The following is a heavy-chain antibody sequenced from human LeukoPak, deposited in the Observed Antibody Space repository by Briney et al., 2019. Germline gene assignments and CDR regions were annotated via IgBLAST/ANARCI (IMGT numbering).Heavy chain of an antibody. D-gene: IGHD6-19*01. CDR3: ARMGYGSGGWEY. CDR1: GGSISSGSYY. J-gene: IGHJ4*02. Sequence: SETLSLTCTVSGGSISSGSYYWSRIRQPAGKGLEWIGRIYTSGGTNYNPSLKSRVTISVDTSKNQFSLKLSSVTAADTAVYYYARMGYGSGGWEYWGQGTLVTVSS. CDR2: IYTSGGT. V-gene: IGHV4-61*02.